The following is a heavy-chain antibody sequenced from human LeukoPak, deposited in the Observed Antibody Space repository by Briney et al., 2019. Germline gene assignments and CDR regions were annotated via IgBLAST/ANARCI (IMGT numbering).Heavy chain of an antibody. Sequence: GGSLRLSCAASGFTFSSYWMSWVRQAPGKGLEWVSAISGSGGSTYYADSVKGRFTISRDNSKNTLYLQMNSLRAEDTAVYYCAKDSLGFGIAVAGQFDYWGQGTLVTVSS. CDR1: GFTFSSYW. J-gene: IGHJ4*02. CDR3: AKDSLGFGIAVAGQFDY. CDR2: ISGSGGST. V-gene: IGHV3-23*01. D-gene: IGHD6-19*01.